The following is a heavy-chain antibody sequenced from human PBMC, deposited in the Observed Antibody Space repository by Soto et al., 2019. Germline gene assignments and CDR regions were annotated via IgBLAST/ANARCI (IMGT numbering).Heavy chain of an antibody. CDR1: GGTFSSYA. CDR3: ARVTLLRIAAAGYFDD. Sequence: GASVKVSCKASGGTFSSYAISWVRQAPGQGLEWMGGIIPIFGTANYAQKFQGRVTITADESTSTAYMELSSLRSEDTAVYYCARVTLLRIAAAGYFDDWGQGTLVTVSS. D-gene: IGHD6-13*01. J-gene: IGHJ4*02. CDR2: IIPIFGTA. V-gene: IGHV1-69*13.